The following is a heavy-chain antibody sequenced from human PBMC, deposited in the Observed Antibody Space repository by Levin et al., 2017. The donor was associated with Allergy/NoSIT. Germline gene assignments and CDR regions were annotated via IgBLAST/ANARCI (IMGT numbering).Heavy chain of an antibody. V-gene: IGHV5-51*01. J-gene: IGHJ5*01. CDR2: IYPGDSDT. CDR3: VRGAVEYSTQGGLDS. CDR1: GYSFNTYW. Sequence: KYGESLKISCKGSGYSFNTYWIGWVRQMSGKGLEWMGIIYPGDSDTRYSPSFQGQVTISADKSINTAYLQWSRLKASDTAIYYCVRGAVEYSTQGGLDSWGQGTLVTVSS. D-gene: IGHD6-6*01.